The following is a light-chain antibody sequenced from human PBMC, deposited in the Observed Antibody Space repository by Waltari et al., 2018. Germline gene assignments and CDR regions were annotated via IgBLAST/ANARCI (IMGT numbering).Light chain of an antibody. CDR2: DVN. Sequence: QSALTQPAAVSESPGQSFTISCTGPRSTVGAQNYFSWYQQHPGEAPKLMIYDVNKRPSGTSNRFSGSKSGNTASLSISGLQAEDEADYYCSSYTSTNTYVFGSGTKVTVL. J-gene: IGLJ1*01. CDR3: SSYTSTNTYV. V-gene: IGLV2-14*03. CDR1: RSTVGAQNY.